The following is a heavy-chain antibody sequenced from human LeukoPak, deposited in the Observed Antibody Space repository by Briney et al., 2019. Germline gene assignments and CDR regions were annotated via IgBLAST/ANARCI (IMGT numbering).Heavy chain of an antibody. Sequence: PSETLSLTCTVSGGSISGYYWSWIRRPPGKGLEWIGHIYYSGSADYNASLKRRATMLVDASKNEFSLTLRSVTAADTAVYYCARVGDSSGYSVLDSWGQGTLVTVAS. CDR1: GGSISGYY. CDR3: ARVGDSSGYSVLDS. CDR2: IYYSGSA. J-gene: IGHJ4*02. D-gene: IGHD3-22*01. V-gene: IGHV4-59*01.